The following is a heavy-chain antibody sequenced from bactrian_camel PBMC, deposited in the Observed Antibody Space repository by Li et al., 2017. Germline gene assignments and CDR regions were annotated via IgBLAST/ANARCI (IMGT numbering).Heavy chain of an antibody. CDR2: IDSDGRT. D-gene: IGHD3*01. CDR3: AAALVVCAGGDGYCSCARKYNY. Sequence: QVQLVESGGGSVQAGGSLRLSCAAPGYVYSRYCMGWFRQAPGKEREGVATIDSDGRTRYADSVKGRSTISKDSAANTLYLQMDSLTPEDTAMYYCAAALVVCAGGDGYCSCARKYNYWGQGTQVTVS. V-gene: IGHV3S53*01. CDR1: GYVYSRYC. J-gene: IGHJ4*01.